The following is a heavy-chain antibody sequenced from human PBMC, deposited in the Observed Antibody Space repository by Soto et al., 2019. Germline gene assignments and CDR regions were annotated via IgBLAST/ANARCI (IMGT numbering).Heavy chain of an antibody. CDR1: GFSLSTSGVG. Sequence: QITLKESGPTLMKPTQTLTLTCTFSGFSLSTSGVGVGWIRQPPGKALEWLALIYWDDDKRYSPSLKSRLTLTKDTSKNQVVLTMTNMDPVDTATYYCAHMGYGSGRGGMDVWGQGTTVTVSS. J-gene: IGHJ6*02. CDR3: AHMGYGSGRGGMDV. D-gene: IGHD3-10*01. V-gene: IGHV2-5*02. CDR2: IYWDDDK.